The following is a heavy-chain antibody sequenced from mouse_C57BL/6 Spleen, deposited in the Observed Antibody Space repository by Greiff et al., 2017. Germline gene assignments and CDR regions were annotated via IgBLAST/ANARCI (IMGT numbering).Heavy chain of an antibody. V-gene: IGHV1-52*01. CDR3: ARERITTVVATDYAMDY. CDR1: GYTFTSYW. CDR2: IDPSDSET. J-gene: IGHJ4*01. Sequence: VQLQQPGAELVRPGSSVKLSCKASGYTFTSYWMHWVKQRPIQGLEWIGNIDPSDSETHYNQKFKDKATLTVDKSSSTAYMQLSSLTSEDSAVYYCARERITTVVATDYAMDYWGQGTSVTVSS. D-gene: IGHD1-1*01.